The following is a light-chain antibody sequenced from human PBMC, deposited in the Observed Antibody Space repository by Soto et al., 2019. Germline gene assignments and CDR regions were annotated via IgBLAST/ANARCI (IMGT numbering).Light chain of an antibody. J-gene: IGLJ1*01. CDR1: SSDVGGYNY. CDR2: AVT. Sequence: QSVLTQPASVSGSPGQSITISCTGTSSDVGGYNYVSWYQQHPGKAPKLMIYAVTDRPSGVSSRFSGSKSGNKASLTISGLQAEDEADYYCSSYTSSSTLFGSGTKVTVL. CDR3: SSYTSSSTL. V-gene: IGLV2-14*01.